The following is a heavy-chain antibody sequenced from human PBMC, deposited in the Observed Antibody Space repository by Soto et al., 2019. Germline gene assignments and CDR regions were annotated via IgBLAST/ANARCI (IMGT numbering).Heavy chain of an antibody. V-gene: IGHV4-34*01. CDR1: GGSFSGYY. J-gene: IGHJ4*01. CDR3: ARGLARIQLWVSRTPFDY. CDR2: INHSGST. Sequence: QVQLQQWGAGLLKPSETLSLTCAVYGGSFSGYYWSWIRQPPGKGLEWIGEINHSGSTNYNPSLKSRVTISVDTSKNQFSLKLSSVTAADTAVYYCARGLARIQLWVSRTPFDYWGQGTLVTVSS. D-gene: IGHD5-18*01.